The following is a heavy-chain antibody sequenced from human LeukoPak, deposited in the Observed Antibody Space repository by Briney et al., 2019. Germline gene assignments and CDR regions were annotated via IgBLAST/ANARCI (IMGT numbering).Heavy chain of an antibody. CDR3: ARCEYQLLLGYYYGMDV. Sequence: SQTLSLTCAISGDSVSSNSAAWNWIRQSPSRGLEWLGSTYYRSKWYNDYAVSVKSRITINPDTSKNQFSLRLNSVTPEDTAVYYCARCEYQLLLGYYYGMDVWGQGTTVTVSS. V-gene: IGHV6-1*01. CDR1: GDSVSSNSAA. CDR2: TYYRSKWYN. J-gene: IGHJ6*02. D-gene: IGHD2-2*01.